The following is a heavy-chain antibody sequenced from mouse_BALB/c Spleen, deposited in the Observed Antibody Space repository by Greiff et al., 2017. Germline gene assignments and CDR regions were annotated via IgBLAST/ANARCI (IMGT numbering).Heavy chain of an antibody. J-gene: IGHJ2*01. V-gene: IGHV1S135*01. CDR3: ARSGLYYGSSDRYFDY. CDR1: GYAFTSYN. CDR2: IDPYNGGT. D-gene: IGHD1-1*01. Sequence: EVKLMESGPELVKPGASVKVSCKASGYAFTSYNMYWVKQSHGKSLEWIGYIDPYNGGTSYNQKFKGKATLTVDKSSSTAYMHLNSLTSEDSAVYYCARSGLYYGSSDRYFDYWGQGTTLTVSS.